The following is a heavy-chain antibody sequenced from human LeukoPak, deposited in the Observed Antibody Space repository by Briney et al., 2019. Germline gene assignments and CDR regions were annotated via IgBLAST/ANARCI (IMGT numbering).Heavy chain of an antibody. Sequence: PSETLSLTCAVYGGSFSGYYWSWVRQAPGKGLEWVGRTRNKANSYTTEYAASVKGRFTISRDDSKNSLYLQMNSLKTEDTAVYYCARVSSIPARGGYYYYGMDVWGQGTTVTVSS. D-gene: IGHD6-6*01. CDR1: GGSFSGYY. CDR2: TRNKANSYTT. J-gene: IGHJ6*02. V-gene: IGHV3-72*01. CDR3: ARVSSIPARGGYYYYGMDV.